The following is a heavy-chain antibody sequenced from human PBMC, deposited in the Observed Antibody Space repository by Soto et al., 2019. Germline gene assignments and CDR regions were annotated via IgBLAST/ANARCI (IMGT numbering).Heavy chain of an antibody. CDR1: GGTFSSSA. J-gene: IGHJ6*02. V-gene: IGHV1-69*12. Sequence: QVQLVQSGAEMKEPGSSVKVSCKTSGGTFSSSAISWLRQAPGQGLEWMGGIIPLFRTPDYAQKFQGRVTIDADESTSTAYMALSSLRSEETAIYYCARDNDRLQLGGNYYYVLDVWGQGTTITVSS. D-gene: IGHD4-4*01. CDR2: IIPLFRTP. CDR3: ARDNDRLQLGGNYYYVLDV.